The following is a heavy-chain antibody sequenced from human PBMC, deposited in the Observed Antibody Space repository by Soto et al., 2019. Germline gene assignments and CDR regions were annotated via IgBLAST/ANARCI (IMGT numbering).Heavy chain of an antibody. V-gene: IGHV4-34*01. CDR3: ARDWGGTPEHFQH. J-gene: IGHJ1*01. CDR1: GGSFSGYY. D-gene: IGHD7-27*01. CDR2: INHSGST. Sequence: SETLSLTCAVYGGSFSGYYWTWIRQPPGTGLEWIGEINHSGSTNYNPSLKSRVTISVDTSKNQFSLKLTSVTAADTAVYYCARDWGGTPEHFQHWGQGTLVTVSS.